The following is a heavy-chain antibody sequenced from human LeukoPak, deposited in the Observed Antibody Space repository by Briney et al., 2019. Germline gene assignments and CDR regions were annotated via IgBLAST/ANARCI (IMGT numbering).Heavy chain of an antibody. D-gene: IGHD3-3*01. J-gene: IGHJ5*02. CDR1: GFTFSSYW. CDR2: INSDGSST. CDR3: ARAPYYDFWSGSYNWFDP. V-gene: IGHV3-74*01. Sequence: GGSLRLSCAASGFTFSSYWMPWVRHAPGKGLVWVSRINSDGSSTSYADSVKGRFTISRDNAKNTLYLQMNSLRAEDTAVYYCARAPYYDFWSGSYNWFDPWGQGTLVTVSS.